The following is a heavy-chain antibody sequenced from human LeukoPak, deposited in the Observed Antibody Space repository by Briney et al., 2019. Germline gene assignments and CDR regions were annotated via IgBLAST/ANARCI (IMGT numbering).Heavy chain of an antibody. V-gene: IGHV4-34*01. CDR2: INHSGST. J-gene: IGHJ4*02. Sequence: SETLSLTCAVYGGSFSGYYWSWIRQPPGKGLEWIGEINHSGSTNYNPSLKSRVTISVDTSKNQFSLKLSSVTAADTAVYYCARAVSSRSTVDYWGQGTLVTVSS. CDR1: GGSFSGYY. CDR3: ARAVSSRSTVDY. D-gene: IGHD6-13*01.